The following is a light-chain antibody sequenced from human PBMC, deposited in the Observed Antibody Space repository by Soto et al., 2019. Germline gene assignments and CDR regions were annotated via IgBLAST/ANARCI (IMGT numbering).Light chain of an antibody. Sequence: DIQMTQSPSTLSASVGVRVTITCRASQRISRWLAWYQQKPGKAPNLLLYQASSLASGVPSRFSGSGSGTDVTLTISSLQPDDSATYYCQQYNRYWTVGQGTKVEIK. V-gene: IGKV1-5*03. CDR3: QQYNRYWT. J-gene: IGKJ1*01. CDR1: QRISRW. CDR2: QAS.